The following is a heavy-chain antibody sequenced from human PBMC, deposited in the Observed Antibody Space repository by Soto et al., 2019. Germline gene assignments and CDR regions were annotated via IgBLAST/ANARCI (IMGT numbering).Heavy chain of an antibody. D-gene: IGHD2-21*01. Sequence: EVQLLESGGGLVQPGGSLRLSCEGSGFTFRSYSMSWVRQAPGRGLEWVSSLNPVGEKTYYADSVKGRFTISRDNSKNSLYLQMNSVRAEDTAVDYCADVEPGHCDSDSCREFAHWGPGTLVPVSS. V-gene: IGHV3-23*01. CDR3: ADVEPGHCDSDSCREFAH. CDR1: GFTFRSYS. CDR2: LNPVGEKT. J-gene: IGHJ4*02.